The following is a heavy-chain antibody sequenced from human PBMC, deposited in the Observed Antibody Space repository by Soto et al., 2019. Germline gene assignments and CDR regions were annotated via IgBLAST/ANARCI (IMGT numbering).Heavy chain of an antibody. D-gene: IGHD3-3*01. CDR3: ARAFTYDFWSGSLEGLDV. J-gene: IGHJ6*04. CDR1: GGSISGYH. V-gene: IGHV4-59*01. Sequence: SETLSLTCTVSGGSISGYHWSWLRQPPGKGLEWLGHIYYTGSLNYNPSLKGRVTMSVDTSKNQFSLRLTSVTAADTAVYFCARAFTYDFWSGSLEGLDVWGVGTKVTVSS. CDR2: IYYTGSL.